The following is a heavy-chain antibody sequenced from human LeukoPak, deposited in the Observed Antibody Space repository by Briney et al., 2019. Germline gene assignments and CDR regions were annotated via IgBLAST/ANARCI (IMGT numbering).Heavy chain of an antibody. J-gene: IGHJ4*02. D-gene: IGHD3-10*01. CDR1: GFTFKSYA. CDR3: AKGYFGSGSYYNPYFDY. V-gene: IGHV3-23*01. Sequence: GGSLRLSCVASGFTFKSYAVNWVRQAPGKGLEWVSGITNGGTAHYGDSVKGRFTISRDNSKSSLYLQMNTLSAEDTAVYYCAKGYFGSGSYYNPYFDYWGQGTLVTVSS. CDR2: ITNGGTA.